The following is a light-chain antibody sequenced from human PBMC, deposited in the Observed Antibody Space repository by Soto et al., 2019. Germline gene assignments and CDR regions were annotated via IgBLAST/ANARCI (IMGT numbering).Light chain of an antibody. Sequence: QSVLTQPASVSGSPGQSITISCTGTSRDIGFFNYVSWYQQFPGNAPKLIIFEVTNRPSGVSNRFSASKSGNTASLTISGLQAEDGADYYCCSYTSSSPYVFGTGTKLTVL. CDR1: SRDIGFFNY. CDR2: EVT. J-gene: IGLJ1*01. CDR3: CSYTSSSPYV. V-gene: IGLV2-14*01.